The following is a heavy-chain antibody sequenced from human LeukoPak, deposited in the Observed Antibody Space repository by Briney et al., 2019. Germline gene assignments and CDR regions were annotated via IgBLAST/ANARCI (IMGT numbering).Heavy chain of an antibody. V-gene: IGHV1-18*01. CDR1: GYTFTNYG. J-gene: IGHJ3*02. CDR3: ARSKALTVVARRNAFDI. Sequence: ASVKVSCKASGYTFTNYGFSWVRQAPGQGLEWMGWVSAYNGNTNYAQKLQGRVTMTTDTSISTAYMELSSLRSEDTAVYYCARSKALTVVARRNAFDIWGQGTMVTVSS. CDR2: VSAYNGNT. D-gene: IGHD4-23*01.